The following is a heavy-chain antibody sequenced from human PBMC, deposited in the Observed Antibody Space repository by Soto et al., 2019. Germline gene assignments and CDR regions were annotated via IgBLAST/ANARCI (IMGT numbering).Heavy chain of an antibody. D-gene: IGHD2-8*02. CDR1: QFPFRNYW. CDR2: ISPDETSI. J-gene: IGHJ4*02. V-gene: IGHV3-74*01. CDR3: ARATPVVVYDF. Sequence: GGSLRLSCVASQFPFRNYWIHWVRQAPGKGLVWVSRISPDETSISYADSVKGRFTISRDNAKNTAYLQMNSLIAEDTAVYLCARATPVVVYDFWGLGTLVTVSS.